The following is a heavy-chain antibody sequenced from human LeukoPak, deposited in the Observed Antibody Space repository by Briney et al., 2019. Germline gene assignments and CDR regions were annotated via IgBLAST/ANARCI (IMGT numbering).Heavy chain of an antibody. V-gene: IGHV4-59*03. D-gene: IGHD2-21*01. J-gene: IGHJ5*02. CDR2: VHHSGVT. CDR1: NGSITSDF. Sequence: PSETLSLTCSVSNGSITSDFWNWIRQPPGKGLEWIGYVHHSGVTNYNPSFNSRVTMLVDTSKNQFSLKMGSVTDADTAVYYCVKGVVVIAKNPEWFGRWGQGTLVIVSS. CDR3: VKGVVVIAKNPEWFGR.